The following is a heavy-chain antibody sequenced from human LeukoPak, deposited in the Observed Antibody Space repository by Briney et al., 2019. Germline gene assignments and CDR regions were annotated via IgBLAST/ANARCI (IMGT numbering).Heavy chain of an antibody. CDR1: GGSISSYY. D-gene: IGHD2-2*01. CDR3: ASQRCSRTSCYVFDY. CDR2: IYYSGST. Sequence: SETLSLTCTVSGGSISSYYWSWIRQPPGKGLEWIGYIYYSGSTNYNPSLKSRVTISADTSKNQFSLKLSSVTAADTAVYYCASQRCSRTSCYVFDYWGQGTLVTVSS. V-gene: IGHV4-59*01. J-gene: IGHJ4*02.